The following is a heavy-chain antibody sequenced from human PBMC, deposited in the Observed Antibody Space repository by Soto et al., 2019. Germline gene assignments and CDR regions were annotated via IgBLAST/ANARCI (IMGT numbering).Heavy chain of an antibody. CDR3: AKASTVTSYYYFDY. Sequence: SETLSLTCTVSGGSISSYYWSWIRQPPGKGLEWIGYIYYSGSTNYNPSLKSRVTISVDTSKNQFSLKLSSVTAADTAVYYCAKASTVTSYYYFDYWRQGTLVTVSS. J-gene: IGHJ4*02. V-gene: IGHV4-59*01. CDR2: IYYSGST. D-gene: IGHD4-17*01. CDR1: GGSISSYY.